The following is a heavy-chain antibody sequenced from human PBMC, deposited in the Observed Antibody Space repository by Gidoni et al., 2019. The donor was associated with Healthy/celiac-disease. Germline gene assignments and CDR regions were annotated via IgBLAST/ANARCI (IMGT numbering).Heavy chain of an antibody. V-gene: IGHV3-21*01. D-gene: IGHD6-19*01. CDR1: GFTFSRYS. J-gene: IGHJ4*02. CDR2: ISSSSSYI. CDR3: ARAVAGPIDFDY. Sequence: EVQLVESGGGLVKPGGSLRLSCAASGFTFSRYSMNWVRQAPGTGREWVSSISSSSSYIYYADSVKGRFTISRDNAKNSLYLQMNSLRAEDTAVYYCARAVAGPIDFDYWGQGTLVTVSS.